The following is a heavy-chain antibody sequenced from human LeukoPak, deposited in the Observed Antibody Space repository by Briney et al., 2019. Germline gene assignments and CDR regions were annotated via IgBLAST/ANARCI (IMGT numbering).Heavy chain of an antibody. CDR2: VYYSGST. J-gene: IGHJ5*02. D-gene: IGHD5-18*01. CDR3: ARGPFSDTAMIDNWFDP. Sequence: SETLSLTCTVSGGSISSYYWSWIRQPPGKGLEWIGYVYYSGSTNYNPSLKSRVTISVDTSKNQFSLKLSSVTAADTAVYYCARGPFSDTAMIDNWFDPWGQGTLVTVSS. V-gene: IGHV4-59*01. CDR1: GGSISSYY.